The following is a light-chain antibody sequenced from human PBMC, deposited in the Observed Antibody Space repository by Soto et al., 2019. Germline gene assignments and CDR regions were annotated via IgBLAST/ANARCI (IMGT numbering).Light chain of an antibody. CDR3: HQYGGSQT. V-gene: IGKV3-20*01. Sequence: EVVLTQSPGTLSLSPGERATLSCRASQSVSSSYLAWYQQKPGQAPRLLIHGTSSRATGIPDRFSGSGSGTEFTLTISSLEPEDFAVYFCHQYGGSQTFGQGTKLEIK. CDR1: QSVSSSY. CDR2: GTS. J-gene: IGKJ2*01.